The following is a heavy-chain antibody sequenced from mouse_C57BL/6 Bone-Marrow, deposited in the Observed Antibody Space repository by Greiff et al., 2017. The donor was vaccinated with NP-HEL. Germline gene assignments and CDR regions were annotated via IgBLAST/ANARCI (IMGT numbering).Heavy chain of an antibody. Sequence: VKLVESGPGLVQPSQSLSITCTVSGFSLTSYGVHWVRQSPGKGLKWLGVIWRGGSTDYNAAFMSRLSITKDNSKSQVFFKMNSLQADDTAIYYCASYDYQLSYWYFDVWGTGTTVTVSS. CDR3: ASYDYQLSYWYFDV. CDR2: IWRGGST. CDR1: GFSLTSYG. V-gene: IGHV2-5*01. D-gene: IGHD2-4*01. J-gene: IGHJ1*03.